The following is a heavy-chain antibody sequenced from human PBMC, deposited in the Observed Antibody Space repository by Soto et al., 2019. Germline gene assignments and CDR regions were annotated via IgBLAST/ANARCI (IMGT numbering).Heavy chain of an antibody. CDR3: SRRSDGGVTLYYFDP. Sequence: GESLKISCASFGYSFNSYCIGWVRQMPGKGLEWMAMICPGDSNRRYSPSFQGQDTVSADKSISTAYLQWSSLKASDTAMYYCSRRSDGGVTLYYFDPWGQGTLVTVSS. V-gene: IGHV5-51*01. D-gene: IGHD3-3*01. J-gene: IGHJ4*02. CDR1: GYSFNSYC. CDR2: ICPGDSNR.